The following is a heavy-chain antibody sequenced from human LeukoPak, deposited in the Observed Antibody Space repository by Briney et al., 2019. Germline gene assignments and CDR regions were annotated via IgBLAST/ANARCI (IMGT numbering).Heavy chain of an antibody. Sequence: GGSLRLSCAASGFTFSSYAMSWVRQASGKGLEWVSSITSSSNYIYYADSVKGRFTVSRDNAKNSLYLQMNSLRAEDTAVYYCARDPANYYDSSGYPVYWGQGTLVTVSS. D-gene: IGHD3-22*01. V-gene: IGHV3-21*01. CDR3: ARDPANYYDSSGYPVY. J-gene: IGHJ4*02. CDR2: ITSSSNYI. CDR1: GFTFSSYA.